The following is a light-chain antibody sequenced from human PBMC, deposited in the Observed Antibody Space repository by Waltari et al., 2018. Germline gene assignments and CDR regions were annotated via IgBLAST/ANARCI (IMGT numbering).Light chain of an antibody. V-gene: IGKV1-5*03. J-gene: IGKJ1*01. Sequence: DIQMTQSPSTLAASVGDRVTITCRASQTIITWLAWYQQKPGKAPKLLIYKASSLESGVPSMFSGSGAGTEFSLTISSLQPDDSATYYCQQYYTYWTFGQGTKVDIK. CDR2: KAS. CDR3: QQYYTYWT. CDR1: QTIITW.